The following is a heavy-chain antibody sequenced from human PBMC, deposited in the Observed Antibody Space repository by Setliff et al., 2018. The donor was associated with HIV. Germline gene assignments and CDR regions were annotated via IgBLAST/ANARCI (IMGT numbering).Heavy chain of an antibody. CDR1: GVTFSSYW. D-gene: IGHD2-21*02. Sequence: GGSLRPSCTASGVTFSSYWMHWVRQVPGKGLLWVSRINGDGDTTYYADSVKGRFTISRDNAQNTLYLQMNSLRAEDTAVYYCARAGSDYAYDIWGQGTKVTVSS. J-gene: IGHJ3*02. V-gene: IGHV3-74*01. CDR2: INGDGDTT. CDR3: ARAGSDYAYDI.